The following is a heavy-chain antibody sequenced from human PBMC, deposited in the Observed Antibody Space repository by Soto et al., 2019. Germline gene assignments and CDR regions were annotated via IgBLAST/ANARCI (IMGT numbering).Heavy chain of an antibody. J-gene: IGHJ5*02. Sequence: SETLSLTCAVSGGSISSSNWWSWVRQPPGKGLEWIGEIYHSGSTNYNPSLKSRVTISVDKPKNQFSLKLSSVTAADTAVYYCARESGNWFDPWGQGTLVTVSS. CDR2: IYHSGST. D-gene: IGHD1-26*01. CDR3: ARESGNWFDP. CDR1: GGSISSSNW. V-gene: IGHV4-4*02.